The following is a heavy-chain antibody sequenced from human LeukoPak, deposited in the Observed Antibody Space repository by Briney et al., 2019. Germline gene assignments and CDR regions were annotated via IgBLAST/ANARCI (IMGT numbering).Heavy chain of an antibody. CDR1: GGSISSYY. Sequence: SETLSLTCTVSGGSISSYYWSWIRQPPGKGLEWIGYIYYSGSTNYNPSLKSRVTISVDTSKNQFSLTLTSVTAADTAVYFCARGWGGFDSWGQGTLVTVSS. CDR2: IYYSGST. D-gene: IGHD3-16*01. J-gene: IGHJ5*01. V-gene: IGHV4-59*12. CDR3: ARGWGGFDS.